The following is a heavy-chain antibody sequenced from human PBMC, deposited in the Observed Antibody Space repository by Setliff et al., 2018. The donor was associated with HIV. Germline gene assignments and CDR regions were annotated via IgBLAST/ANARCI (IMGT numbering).Heavy chain of an antibody. CDR1: GGTFSSYA. Sequence: SVKVSCKASGGTFSSYAISWVRQAPGQGLEWMGRIIPIFGTENYAQKFQGRVKITAEESTSTAYMELSSLSSEDTAVYYCARWYGTRDYYHYYMDVWGRGTTVTVSS. D-gene: IGHD6-13*01. CDR3: ARWYGTRDYYHYYMDV. J-gene: IGHJ6*03. V-gene: IGHV1-69*13. CDR2: IIPIFGTE.